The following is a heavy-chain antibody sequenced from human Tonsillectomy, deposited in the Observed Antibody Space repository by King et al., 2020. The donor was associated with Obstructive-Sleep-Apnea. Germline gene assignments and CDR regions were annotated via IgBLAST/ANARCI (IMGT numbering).Heavy chain of an antibody. D-gene: IGHD3-10*01. CDR1: GFSLSTSGVS. V-gene: IGHV2-5*02. Sequence: TLKESGPTLVKPTQTLTLTCTFSGFSLSTSGVSVGWIRQPPGKALEWLSLIYWDDDKRYSPSLKSRLTITKDTTKNQVVLTMTNMDPVDTATNYCVHRPEYYNSGSWGDYWGQGTLVTVSS. CDR3: VHRPEYYNSGSWGDY. CDR2: IYWDDDK. J-gene: IGHJ4*02.